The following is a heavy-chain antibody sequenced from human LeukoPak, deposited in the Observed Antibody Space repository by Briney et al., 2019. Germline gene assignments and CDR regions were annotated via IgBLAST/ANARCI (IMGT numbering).Heavy chain of an antibody. CDR1: GYTFTSYG. CDR3: ARDGTWGRYYYDSTGYDSYFDY. CDR2: ISPYSGNT. J-gene: IGHJ4*02. Sequence: GASVKVSCKASGYTFTSYGISWVRQAPGQGLEWMGWISPYSGNTNYAQKLQGRVTMTTDTSTSTAYMELRSLRSDDTAVYYCARDGTWGRYYYDSTGYDSYFDYWGQGTLVTVSS. D-gene: IGHD3-22*01. V-gene: IGHV1-18*01.